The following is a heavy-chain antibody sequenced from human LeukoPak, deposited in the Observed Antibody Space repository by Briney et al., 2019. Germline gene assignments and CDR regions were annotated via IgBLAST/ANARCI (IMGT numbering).Heavy chain of an antibody. J-gene: IGHJ4*02. Sequence: GASVKVSCKASGYTFTGYYMHWVRQAPGQGLEWMGQINPNSGGTNYAQKFQGRVTMTRDTSISTAYMELSRLRSDDTAVYYCARDSYYYDSSGYYSFWGQGTLVTVSS. CDR3: ARDSYYYDSSGYYSF. D-gene: IGHD3-22*01. CDR2: INPNSGGT. CDR1: GYTFTGYY. V-gene: IGHV1-2*06.